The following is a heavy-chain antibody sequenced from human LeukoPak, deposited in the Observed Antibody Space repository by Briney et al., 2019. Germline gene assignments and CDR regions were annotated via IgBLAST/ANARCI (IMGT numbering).Heavy chain of an antibody. D-gene: IGHD6-6*01. Sequence: SDTLSLTCTGSGGAISSGSYYWSWIRQPAGKGLEWIGRIYTSGSTNYNPSLKSRVTISVDTSKNQFSLKLSSVTAADTAVYYCARDTFSSGRYFDYWGQGTLVTVSS. CDR2: IYTSGST. V-gene: IGHV4-61*02. J-gene: IGHJ4*02. CDR3: ARDTFSSGRYFDY. CDR1: GGAISSGSYY.